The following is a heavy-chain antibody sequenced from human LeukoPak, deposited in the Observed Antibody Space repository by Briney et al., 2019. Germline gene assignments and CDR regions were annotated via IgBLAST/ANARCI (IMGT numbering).Heavy chain of an antibody. V-gene: IGHV3-21*01. D-gene: IGHD3-16*01. CDR1: GFSFSSYN. Sequence: GGSLRLSCAASGFSFSSYNMNWVRQTPGKGLEWVSSITSSSTYTFYADSVKGRFTISRDNAQNSLYLQMNSLRAEDTAVYYCAKFGRSTSPVNWGQGTLVTVSS. CDR2: ITSSSTYT. J-gene: IGHJ4*02. CDR3: AKFGRSTSPVN.